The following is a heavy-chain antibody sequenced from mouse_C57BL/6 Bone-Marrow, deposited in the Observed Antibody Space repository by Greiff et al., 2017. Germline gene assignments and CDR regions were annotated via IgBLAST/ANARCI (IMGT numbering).Heavy chain of an antibody. CDR2: ISSGGSYT. CDR1: GFTFSSYG. Sequence: EVQLQESGGDLVKPGGSLKLSCAASGFTFSSYGMSWVRQTPDKRLEWVATISSGGSYTYYPDSVKGRFTISRDNAKNTLYLQMSSLKSEDTAMYYCARGVYYYAMDYWGQGTSVTVSS. V-gene: IGHV5-6*01. CDR3: ARGVYYYAMDY. J-gene: IGHJ4*01.